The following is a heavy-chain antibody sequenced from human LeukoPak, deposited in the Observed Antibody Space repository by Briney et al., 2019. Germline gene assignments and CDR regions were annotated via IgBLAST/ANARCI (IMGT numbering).Heavy chain of an antibody. CDR2: IRTSGST. J-gene: IGHJ4*02. CDR3: ARSDISSGWSFDY. CDR1: GGSICNYH. V-gene: IGHV4-4*07. D-gene: IGHD6-19*01. Sequence: KPSETLSLTCTVSGGSICNYHWSWIRQPAGKGLEWIGQIRTSGSTNYNPPLKSRVTMSIDTPENQLSLTIRSVTAADTAVYYCARSDISSGWSFDYWGQGTLVTVSS.